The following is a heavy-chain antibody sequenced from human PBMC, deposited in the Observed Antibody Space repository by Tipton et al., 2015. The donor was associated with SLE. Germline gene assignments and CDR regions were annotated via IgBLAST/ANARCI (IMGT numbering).Heavy chain of an antibody. CDR3: ARWICTSSNCGSFDI. V-gene: IGHV4-61*02. CDR1: GGSITGGGNF. CDR2: IYTSGS. Sequence: LSLTCAVSGGSITGGGNFWSWIRQPAGKGLEWIGRIYTSGSNYNPSLNSRVTISVDTSKNQFSLSLSSVTAADTAVYYCARWICTSSNCGSFDIWGQGTMVTVAS. D-gene: IGHD2/OR15-2a*01. J-gene: IGHJ3*02.